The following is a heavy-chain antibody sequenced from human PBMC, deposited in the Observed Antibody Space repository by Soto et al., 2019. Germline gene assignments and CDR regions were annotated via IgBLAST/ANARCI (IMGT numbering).Heavy chain of an antibody. J-gene: IGHJ4*02. CDR3: ARANSGYDLALRVYFDY. CDR2: IIPIFGTA. V-gene: IGHV1-69*13. Sequence: ASVKVSCKASGGTFSSYAISWVRQAPGQGLEWMGGIIPIFGTANYAQKFQGRVTITADESTSTAYMELSSLRSEDTAVYYCARANSGYDLALRVYFDYWGQGTLVTVSS. CDR1: GGTFSSYA. D-gene: IGHD5-12*01.